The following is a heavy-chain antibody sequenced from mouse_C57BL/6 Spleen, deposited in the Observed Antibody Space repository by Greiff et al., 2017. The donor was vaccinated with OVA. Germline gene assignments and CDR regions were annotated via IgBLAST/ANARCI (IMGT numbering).Heavy chain of an antibody. CDR1: GYTFTSYW. J-gene: IGHJ2*01. CDR3: ARRDYDKEDYFDY. D-gene: IGHD2-4*01. Sequence: VKLQQPGAELVKPGASVKMSCKASGYTFTSYWITWVKQRPGQGLEWIGDIYPGSGSTNYNEKFKSKATLTVDTSSSTAYMQLSSLTSEDSAVYYCARRDYDKEDYFDYWGQGTTLTVSS. CDR2: IYPGSGST. V-gene: IGHV1-55*01.